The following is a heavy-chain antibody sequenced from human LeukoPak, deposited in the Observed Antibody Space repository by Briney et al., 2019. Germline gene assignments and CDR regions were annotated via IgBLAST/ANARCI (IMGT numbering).Heavy chain of an antibody. CDR3: ARSGPGMTTLDY. J-gene: IGHJ4*02. D-gene: IGHD4-11*01. CDR2: IIPIFGTA. CDR1: GGTFSSYA. V-gene: IGHV1-69*05. Sequence: SVKVSCKASGGTFSSYAISWVRQAPGQGLEWMGGIIPIFGTANYAQKFQGRVTITTDESTSTAYMELSSLRSEDTAVYYCARSGPGMTTLDYWGQGTLVTVSS.